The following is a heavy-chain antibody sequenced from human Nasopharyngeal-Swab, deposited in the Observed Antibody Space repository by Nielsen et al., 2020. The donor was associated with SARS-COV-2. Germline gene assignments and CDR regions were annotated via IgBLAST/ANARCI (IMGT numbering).Heavy chain of an antibody. CDR3: ARVATVVGNDY. CDR2: INHSGST. CDR1: GYSISSGYY. J-gene: IGHJ4*02. Sequence: GSLRLSCTVSGYSISSGYYWGWIRQPPGKGLEWIGSINHSGSTNYNPSLKSRVTISVDTSKNQFSLKLSSVTAADTAVYYCARVATVVGNDYWGQGTLVTVSS. D-gene: IGHD4-23*01. V-gene: IGHV4-38-2*02.